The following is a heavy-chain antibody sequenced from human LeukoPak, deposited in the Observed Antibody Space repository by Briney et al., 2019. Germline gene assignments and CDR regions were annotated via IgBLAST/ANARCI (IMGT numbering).Heavy chain of an antibody. Sequence: SETLSLTCTVSGGSISSYYWSWIRQPPGKGLEWTGYICYSGSTNYNPSLKSRVTISVDTSKNQFSLKLSSVTAADTAVYYCARVNDFWSGPFDYWGQGTLVTVSS. CDR1: GGSISSYY. J-gene: IGHJ4*02. D-gene: IGHD3-3*01. CDR2: ICYSGST. CDR3: ARVNDFWSGPFDY. V-gene: IGHV4-59*01.